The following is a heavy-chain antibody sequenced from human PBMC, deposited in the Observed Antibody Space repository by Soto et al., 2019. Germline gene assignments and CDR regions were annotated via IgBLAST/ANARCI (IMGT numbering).Heavy chain of an antibody. CDR3: ARGLGQGGNSPFDY. V-gene: IGHV3-33*01. D-gene: IGHD2-21*01. J-gene: IGHJ4*02. CDR1: GFSFISYG. CDR2: IWYDGDSK. Sequence: QVQLVESGGGVVQPGRSLRLSCAASGFSFISYGMHWVRQAPGKGLEWVAVIWYDGDSKYYADSVKGRFTISRDNSKNTLYLQMNSLRAEDTAVYYCARGLGQGGNSPFDYWGRGTLVTVS.